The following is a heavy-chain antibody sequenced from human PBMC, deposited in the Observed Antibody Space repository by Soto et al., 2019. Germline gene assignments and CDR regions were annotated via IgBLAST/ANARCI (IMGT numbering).Heavy chain of an antibody. D-gene: IGHD6-19*01. J-gene: IGHJ4*02. Sequence: SETLSLTCTVSGGSISSYYWSWIRQPPGKGLEWIGYIYYSGSTNYNPSLKSRVTISVDTSKNQFSLKLSSVTAVDTAVYYCASASVAGRFDYWGQGTLVTVSS. CDR1: GGSISSYY. CDR3: ASASVAGRFDY. CDR2: IYYSGST. V-gene: IGHV4-59*01.